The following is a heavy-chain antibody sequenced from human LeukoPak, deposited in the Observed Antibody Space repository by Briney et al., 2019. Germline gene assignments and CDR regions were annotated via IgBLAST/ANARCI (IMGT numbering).Heavy chain of an antibody. CDR3: ARVGGSGSY. Sequence: GGSLRLSCAASGFTFSSYSMNWVRQAPGKGLEWVSYISSSSSTIYYADSVKGRFTISRDNAKNSLYLQMNSLRAEDTAVYYCARVGGSGSYWGQGTLVTVSS. CDR2: ISSSSSTI. D-gene: IGHD3-10*01. J-gene: IGHJ4*02. CDR1: GFTFSSYS. V-gene: IGHV3-48*01.